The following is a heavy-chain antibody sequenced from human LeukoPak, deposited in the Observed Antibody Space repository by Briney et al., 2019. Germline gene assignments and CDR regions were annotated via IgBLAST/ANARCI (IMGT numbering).Heavy chain of an antibody. J-gene: IGHJ6*03. CDR1: GFTFSSYA. CDR3: ARVPGRTMIVAPVYMDV. CDR2: ISSNGGST. Sequence: PGGSLRLSCAASGFTFSSYAMHWVRQAPGKGLEYVSAISSNGGSTYYANSVKGRFTISRDNSKNTLYLQMGSLRAEDMAVYYCARVPGRTMIVAPVYMDVWGKGTTVTVSS. D-gene: IGHD3-22*01. V-gene: IGHV3-64*01.